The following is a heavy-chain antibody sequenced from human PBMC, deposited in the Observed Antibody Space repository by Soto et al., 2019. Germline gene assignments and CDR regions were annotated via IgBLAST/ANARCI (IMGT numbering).Heavy chain of an antibody. D-gene: IGHD5-18*01. CDR2: ISSSSSYI. CDR3: ARDEPGYSYGYGLGY. V-gene: IGHV3-21*01. Sequence: EVQLVESGGGLVKPGGSLRLSCSASGFTFSSYSINWVRLAPGKGLEWVSSISSSSSYIYYADSVKGRFTIYRDNDKKSLYLQMNSLSVEDRAVYYCARDEPGYSYGYGLGYWGQGPLVTVSS. J-gene: IGHJ4*02. CDR1: GFTFSSYS.